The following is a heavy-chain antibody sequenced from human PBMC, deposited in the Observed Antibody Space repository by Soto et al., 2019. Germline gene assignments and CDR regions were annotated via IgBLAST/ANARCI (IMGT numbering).Heavy chain of an antibody. Sequence: EVQLLESGGGLVQPGGSLRLSCAASGFSFSSYAMSWVRQAPGKGLEWVSSISGSGANTYYVDSVKGRFTVSRDNSKNTLYLQMSSLRGEDTAVYKCAKAAAYHGSASYFPFDDWGLGARFTVSS. J-gene: IGHJ4*02. CDR3: AKAAAYHGSASYFPFDD. CDR2: ISGSGANT. V-gene: IGHV3-23*01. D-gene: IGHD3-10*01. CDR1: GFSFSSYA.